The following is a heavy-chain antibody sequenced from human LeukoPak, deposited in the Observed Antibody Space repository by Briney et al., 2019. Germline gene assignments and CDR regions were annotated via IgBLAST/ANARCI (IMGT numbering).Heavy chain of an antibody. D-gene: IGHD3-10*01. CDR3: ARLYGSGSYYLN. J-gene: IGHJ4*02. V-gene: IGHV4-39*01. Sequence: SETLSLTCTVSGGSISSSSFYWGWIRQPPGKGLEWIGSIHYSGTTYYNPSLNQVTISVDTSKNQFSLMLSSVTAADTAVYFCARLYGSGSYYLNWGQGTLVTVSS. CDR1: GGSISSSSFY. CDR2: IHYSGTT.